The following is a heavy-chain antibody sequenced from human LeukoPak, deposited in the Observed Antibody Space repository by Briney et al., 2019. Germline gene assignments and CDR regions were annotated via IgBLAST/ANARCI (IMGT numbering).Heavy chain of an antibody. J-gene: IGHJ6*03. CDR2: INHSGST. CDR1: GGSFSGYY. V-gene: IGHV4-34*01. D-gene: IGHD6-6*01. CDR3: ARGLKGIAARPDYYYYYMDV. Sequence: PSETLSLTCAVYGGSFSGYYWSWIRQPPGKGLEWIGEINHSGSTNYNPSLKSRVTISVDTSKNQFSLKLSSVTAADTAVYYCARGLKGIAARPDYYYYYMDVWGKGTTVTVSS.